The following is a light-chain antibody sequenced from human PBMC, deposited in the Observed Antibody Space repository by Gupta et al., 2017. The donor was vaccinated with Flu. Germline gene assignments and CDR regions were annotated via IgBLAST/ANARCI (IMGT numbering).Light chain of an antibody. CDR3: RQALQTTWT. CDR2: LGS. V-gene: IGKV2-28*01. J-gene: IGKJ1*01. CDR1: LSLLHSNGYNY. Sequence: FVMTQSPLLLLVTPGEPASISCRSSLSLLHSNGYNYLDWYLQKPGQSPQLLIDLGSNRASGVPDRFSGSGSGTDFTLKISRVEAEDVGVYYCRQALQTTWTFGQGTKVEIK.